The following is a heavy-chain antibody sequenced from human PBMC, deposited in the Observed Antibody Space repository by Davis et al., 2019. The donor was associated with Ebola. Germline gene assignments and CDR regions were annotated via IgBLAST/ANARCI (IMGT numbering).Heavy chain of an antibody. CDR2: ISAYNGNT. Sequence: ASVKVSCKASGYTFTGYYIHWVRQAPGQGLEWMGWISAYNGNTNYAQKFQGRVTMTTDTSTSKAYMELRRLRSDDTAVYYCARSAIAAYYFDYWGQGTLVTVSS. J-gene: IGHJ4*02. CDR1: GYTFTGYY. V-gene: IGHV1-18*04. D-gene: IGHD6-6*01. CDR3: ARSAIAAYYFDY.